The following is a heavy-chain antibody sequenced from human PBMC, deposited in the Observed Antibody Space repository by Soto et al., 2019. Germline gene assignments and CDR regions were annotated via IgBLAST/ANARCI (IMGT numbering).Heavy chain of an antibody. Sequence: QVQLAESGGGVVQSGRSLSLSCAASGFALSSFDMHWVRQAPGKGLEWVAVIWYDGSNEYYADSVKGRFTISRDNSKNTLYLQMNSLRVEDTAVYYCARDALVRGVHPPDYWGQGTLVTVSS. J-gene: IGHJ4*02. V-gene: IGHV3-33*01. CDR2: IWYDGSNE. CDR3: ARDALVRGVHPPDY. CDR1: GFALSSFD. D-gene: IGHD3-10*01.